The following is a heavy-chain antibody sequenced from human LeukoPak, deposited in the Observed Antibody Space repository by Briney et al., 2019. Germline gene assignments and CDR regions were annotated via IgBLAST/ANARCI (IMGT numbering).Heavy chain of an antibody. J-gene: IGHJ3*02. CDR3: ARNLGRWDAFDI. CDR2: ISANNGNT. V-gene: IGHV1-18*01. D-gene: IGHD3-16*01. CDR1: GYTFTTHG. Sequence: ASVKVSCKASGYTFTTHGISWVRQAPGQGLEWMGWISANNGNTNFAQKLQGRVTMTTDISTSTAYMELRSLRSDDTAVYYCARNLGRWDAFDIWGQGTMVTVSS.